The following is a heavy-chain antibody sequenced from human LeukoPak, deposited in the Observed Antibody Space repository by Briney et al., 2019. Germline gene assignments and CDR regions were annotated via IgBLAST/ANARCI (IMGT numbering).Heavy chain of an antibody. D-gene: IGHD3-9*01. CDR3: ARRLVITGGFDY. CDR1: GGTFSSDA. V-gene: IGHV1-69*13. CDR2: IIPIFGTA. Sequence: SVKVSCKASGGTFSSDAISWVRQAPGQGLEWMGGIIPIFGTANYAQKFQGRVTITADESTSTAYMELSSLRSEDTAVYYCARRLVITGGFDYWGQGTLVTVSS. J-gene: IGHJ4*02.